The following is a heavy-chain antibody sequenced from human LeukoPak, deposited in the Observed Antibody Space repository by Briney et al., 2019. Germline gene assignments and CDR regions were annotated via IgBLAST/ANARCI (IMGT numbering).Heavy chain of an antibody. CDR2: ISSSSGYI. V-gene: IGHV3-21*01. Sequence: GGSLRLSCAASGFTFSSYSMNWVRQAPGKGLEWVSSISSSSGYIYYADSVKGRFTISRDNAKNSLYLQMNSLRAEDTAVYYCARERGSYDSSGYYLDYWGQGALVTVSS. D-gene: IGHD3-22*01. CDR3: ARERGSYDSSGYYLDY. J-gene: IGHJ4*02. CDR1: GFTFSSYS.